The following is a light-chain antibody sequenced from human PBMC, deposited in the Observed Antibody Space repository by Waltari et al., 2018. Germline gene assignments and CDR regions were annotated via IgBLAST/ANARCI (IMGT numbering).Light chain of an antibody. CDR3: SSYTTLSTYV. Sequence: QSALTQPASVSGSPGQSVTISCTGSTSDVGAFNYVCWFQHHPGKARKLRIYDVIKRPSAVSNRFSGSKSGNTASLTISGLQSEDEADYYCSSYTTLSTYVFGTGTKVNVL. CDR2: DVI. CDR1: TSDVGAFNY. J-gene: IGLJ1*01. V-gene: IGLV2-14*03.